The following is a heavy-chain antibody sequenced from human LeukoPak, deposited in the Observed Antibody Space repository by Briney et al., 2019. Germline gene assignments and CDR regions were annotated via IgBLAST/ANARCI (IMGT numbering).Heavy chain of an antibody. CDR2: IKQDGSEK. D-gene: IGHD4-17*01. CDR3: ARDAMTTVPY. CDR1: GFTFSSYR. V-gene: IGHV3-7*01. J-gene: IGHJ4*02. Sequence: GGSLRLSCAASGFTFSSYRMSWVRQAPGKGLEWVANIKQDGSEKYYVDSVKGRFTISRDNAKNSLYLQMNSLRAEDTAVYYCARDAMTTVPYWGQGTLVTVSS.